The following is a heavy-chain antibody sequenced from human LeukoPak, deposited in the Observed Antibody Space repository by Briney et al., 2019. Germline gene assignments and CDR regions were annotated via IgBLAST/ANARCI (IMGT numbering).Heavy chain of an antibody. CDR3: AREGVTIFGVVIEYYYYMDV. D-gene: IGHD3-3*01. J-gene: IGHJ6*03. CDR1: GGSISSSSYY. V-gene: IGHV4-39*07. Sequence: PSETLSLTCTVSGGSISSSSYYWGWIRQPPGKGLEWIGSIYYSGSTYYNPSLKSRVTISVDTSKNQFSLKLSSVTAADTAVYYCAREGVTIFGVVIEYYYYMDVWGKGTTVTVSS. CDR2: IYYSGST.